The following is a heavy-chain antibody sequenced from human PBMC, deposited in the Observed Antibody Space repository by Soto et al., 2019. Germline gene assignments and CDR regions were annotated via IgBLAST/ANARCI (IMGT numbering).Heavy chain of an antibody. J-gene: IGHJ6*02. CDR2: IYYSGST. Sequence: SETLSLTCTVSGGSSSSYYWSWIRQPPGKGLEWIGYIYYSGSTNYNPSLKSRVTISVDTSKNQFSLKLSSVTAADTAVYYCARDQTDFWSGYYTANGGMDVWGQGTTVTVSS. CDR1: GGSSSSYY. CDR3: ARDQTDFWSGYYTANGGMDV. D-gene: IGHD3-3*01. V-gene: IGHV4-59*01.